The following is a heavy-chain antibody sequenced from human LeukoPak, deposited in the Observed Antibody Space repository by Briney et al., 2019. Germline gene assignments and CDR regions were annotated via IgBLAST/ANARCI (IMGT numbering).Heavy chain of an antibody. D-gene: IGHD3-3*01. Sequence: SETLSLTCTVSGGSISSYYWSWIRQPPGKGLEWIGYIYYSGSTNYNPSLKSRVTISVDTSKNQFSLKLSSVTAADTAVYYCARGRALYDFWSGYYSYWGQGTLVTVSS. CDR1: GGSISSYY. J-gene: IGHJ4*02. CDR2: IYYSGST. CDR3: ARGRALYDFWSGYYSY. V-gene: IGHV4-59*01.